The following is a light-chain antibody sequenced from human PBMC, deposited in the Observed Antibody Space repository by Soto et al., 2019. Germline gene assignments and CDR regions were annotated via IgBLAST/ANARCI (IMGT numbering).Light chain of an antibody. Sequence: EIVLTQSPDTLSLSTGERATLSCRASQSISNYLAWYQQKPGQAPRLLIYGASSRATGIPDKFSGSGSGTDFTLTIDGLEPEDFAVYYCQQYGYSPITFGQGTRLEIK. J-gene: IGKJ5*01. CDR1: QSISNY. CDR3: QQYGYSPIT. CDR2: GAS. V-gene: IGKV3-20*01.